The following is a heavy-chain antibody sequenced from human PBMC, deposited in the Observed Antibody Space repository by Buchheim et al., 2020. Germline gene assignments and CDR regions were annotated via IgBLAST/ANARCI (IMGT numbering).Heavy chain of an antibody. CDR3: ARNTRDYYYYGMDV. CDR2: IYTSGST. D-gene: IGHD2/OR15-2a*01. V-gene: IGHV4-61*02. J-gene: IGHJ6*02. CDR1: GGSISSGSYY. Sequence: QVQLQESGPGLVKPSQTLSLTCTVSGGSISSGSYYWSWIRQPAGKGLEWIGRIYTSGSTNYNPSLKSRVTISVDTSKNQFSLKLSSVTAADTAVYYCARNTRDYYYYGMDVWGQGTT.